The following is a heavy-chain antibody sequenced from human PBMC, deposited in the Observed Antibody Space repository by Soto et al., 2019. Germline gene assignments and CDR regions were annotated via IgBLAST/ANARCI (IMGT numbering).Heavy chain of an antibody. Sequence: QVQLVESGGGVVQPGRSLRLSCAASGFTFSSYGMHWVRQAPGKGLEWVAVISYDGSNKYYADSVKGRFTISRDNSKNTLYLQMNSLIAEDTAVYYCAKPVYSSGWYYFDYWGQGTLVTVSS. V-gene: IGHV3-30*18. CDR1: GFTFSSYG. D-gene: IGHD6-19*01. CDR3: AKPVYSSGWYYFDY. CDR2: ISYDGSNK. J-gene: IGHJ4*02.